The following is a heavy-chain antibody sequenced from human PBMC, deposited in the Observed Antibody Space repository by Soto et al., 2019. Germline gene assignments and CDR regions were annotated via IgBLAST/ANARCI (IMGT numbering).Heavy chain of an antibody. V-gene: IGHV3-7*05. Sequence: EVQLVESGGGLVQPGGSLRLSCAASGFTFSSYWMSWVRQAPGKGLEWVANIKQDGSEKYYVDSVKGRFTISRDNAKNSLSLQMSSLRAEDAAVYYCARDPHGTMTPHGGYYYYGMDVWGQGTTVTVAS. CDR3: ARDPHGTMTPHGGYYYYGMDV. J-gene: IGHJ6*02. CDR1: GFTFSSYW. D-gene: IGHD3-16*01. CDR2: IKQDGSEK.